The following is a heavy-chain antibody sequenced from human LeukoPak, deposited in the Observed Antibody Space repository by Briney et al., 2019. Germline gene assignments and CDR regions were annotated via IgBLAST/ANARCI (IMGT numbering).Heavy chain of an antibody. CDR3: TRGYENGYYLYYYYGMDV. Sequence: GGSLRLSCTASGFTFGDYAMSWVRQAPGKGLEWVGFIRSKAYGGTTEYAASVKGRFTISRDDSKSIAYLQMNSLKTEDTAVYYCTRGYENGYYLYYYYGMDVWGQGTTVTVS. J-gene: IGHJ6*02. CDR1: GFTFGDYA. V-gene: IGHV3-49*04. CDR2: IRSKAYGGTT. D-gene: IGHD3-3*01.